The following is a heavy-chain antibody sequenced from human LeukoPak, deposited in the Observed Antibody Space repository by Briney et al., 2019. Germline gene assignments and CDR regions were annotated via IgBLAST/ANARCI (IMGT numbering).Heavy chain of an antibody. CDR3: ARCLGGRCDYFDY. J-gene: IGHJ4*02. CDR2: IYTSGST. V-gene: IGHV4-61*02. D-gene: IGHD3-16*01. Sequence: SETLSLTCTVSRGSISSGNYYWSWIRQPAGRGLEWIGRIYTSGSTNYNPSLKSRVTISVDTSKNQFSLKLSSVTAADTAVYYCARCLGGRCDYFDYWGQGTLLTVSS. CDR1: RGSISSGNYY.